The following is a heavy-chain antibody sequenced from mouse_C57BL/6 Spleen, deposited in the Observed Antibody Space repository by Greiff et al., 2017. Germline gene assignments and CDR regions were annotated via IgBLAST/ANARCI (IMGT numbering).Heavy chain of an antibody. D-gene: IGHD3-2*02. CDR2: IYPGSGNT. CDR3: ARRGAQATDFDY. CDR1: GYTFTDYY. J-gene: IGHJ2*01. Sequence: QVQLQQSGAELVRPGASVKLSCKASGYTFTDYYINWVKQRPGQGLEWIARIYPGSGNTYYNEKFKGKATLTAEKSSSTAYMQLSSLTSEDSAVYFCARRGAQATDFDYWGQGTTLTVSS. V-gene: IGHV1-76*01.